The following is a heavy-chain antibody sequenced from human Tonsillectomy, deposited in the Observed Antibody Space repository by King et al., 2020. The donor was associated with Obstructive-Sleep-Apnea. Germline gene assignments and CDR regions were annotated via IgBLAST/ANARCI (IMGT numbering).Heavy chain of an antibody. Sequence: VQLVESGGGVVKPGRSLRLSWAASGFTFSSYAMPWVRQAPGKGLEWVAVISYDGGNKYYADSVKGRCTIYRDNTKNTLYLQMISLRAEDTAVYYCVRGGYYDSSGQLDYWGQGTLVTVSS. CDR3: VRGGYYDSSGQLDY. CDR2: ISYDGGNK. CDR1: GFTFSSYA. D-gene: IGHD3-22*01. J-gene: IGHJ4*02. V-gene: IGHV3-30*04.